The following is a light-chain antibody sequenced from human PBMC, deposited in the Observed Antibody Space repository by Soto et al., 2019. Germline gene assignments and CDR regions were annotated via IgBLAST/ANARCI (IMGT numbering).Light chain of an antibody. V-gene: IGKV3D-20*01. Sequence: EIVLTQSPATLSLSPGERATLSCGASQSISSSYLAWYQKRPGLAPRVLLYDTSIRATGIPDRFSGSGSGTDFTLTISRLEPEDFAVYYCQQYANSPITFGQGPRLEIK. J-gene: IGKJ5*01. CDR3: QQYANSPIT. CDR1: QSISSSY. CDR2: DTS.